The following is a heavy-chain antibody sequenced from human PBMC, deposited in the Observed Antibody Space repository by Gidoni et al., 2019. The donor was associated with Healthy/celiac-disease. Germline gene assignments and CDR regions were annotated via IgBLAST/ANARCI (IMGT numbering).Heavy chain of an antibody. Sequence: EVQLVESGGGLVQPGGSLRLSCAASGFTFSSYWLHWVRQAPGKGLVWVSRINSDGSSTSYADAVKGRFTISRDNAKNTLYLQMNRLRAEDTAVYYCARAEGIAAAGTYYYYGMDVWGQGTTVTVSS. D-gene: IGHD6-13*01. J-gene: IGHJ6*02. CDR3: ARAEGIAAAGTYYYYGMDV. CDR1: GFTFSSYW. V-gene: IGHV3-74*01. CDR2: INSDGSST.